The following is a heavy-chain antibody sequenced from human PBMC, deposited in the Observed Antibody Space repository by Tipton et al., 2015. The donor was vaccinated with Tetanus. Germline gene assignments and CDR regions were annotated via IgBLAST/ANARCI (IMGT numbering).Heavy chain of an antibody. Sequence: SLRLSCAASGFSFNNHWMGWVRQAPGKGLEWVANVDPGGSTTYYVASVKGRFTISRDNSKNTLYLQMNSLRAEDTTVYYCARDFYGSGSYSPRFDYWGQGTLVTVSS. CDR1: GFSFNNHW. CDR3: ARDFYGSGSYSPRFDY. CDR2: VDPGGSTT. D-gene: IGHD3-10*01. J-gene: IGHJ4*02. V-gene: IGHV3-7*01.